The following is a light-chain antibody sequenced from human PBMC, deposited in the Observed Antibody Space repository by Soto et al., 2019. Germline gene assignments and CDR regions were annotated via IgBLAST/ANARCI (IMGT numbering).Light chain of an antibody. J-gene: IGLJ2*01. Sequence: QSALTQPASVSGSPGQSITISCTGTSSDVGGYNYVSWYQQHPGKAPKLMIYDVSNRPSGVSNRFSGSKSGNTASLTISGRQAENEADYYCSSYTSSSTVVFGGRTKLTDL. CDR2: DVS. CDR1: SSDVGGYNY. CDR3: SSYTSSSTVV. V-gene: IGLV2-14*01.